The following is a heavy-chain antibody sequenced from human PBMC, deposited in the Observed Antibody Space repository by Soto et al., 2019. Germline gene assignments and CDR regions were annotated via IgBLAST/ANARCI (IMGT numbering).Heavy chain of an antibody. CDR3: TRGSRYGDYPYYYYGMDV. D-gene: IGHD4-17*01. CDR1: GFTFSSYW. J-gene: IGHJ6*02. V-gene: IGHV3-74*01. Sequence: PGGSLRLSCAASGFTFSSYWMHWVRQAPGKGLVWVSRINSDGSSTSYADSVKGRFTISRDNAKNTLYLQMNSLRAEDTAVYYCTRGSRYGDYPYYYYGMDVWGQGTTVTVSS. CDR2: INSDGSST.